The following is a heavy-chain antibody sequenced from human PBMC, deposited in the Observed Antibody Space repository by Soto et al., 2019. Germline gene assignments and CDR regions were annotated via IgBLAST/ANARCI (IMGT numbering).Heavy chain of an antibody. Sequence: GGSLRLSCVGSGFIFSNNGMHWVRQTPGKGLEWVAFMSYDGSDTFYADSVKGRFTISRDNSKNTLFLHMRNLRAEDTAMYYCARESEDLTSNFDYWGQGTLVTVSS. V-gene: IGHV3-30*03. CDR1: GFIFSNNG. CDR3: ARESEDLTSNFDY. J-gene: IGHJ4*02. CDR2: MSYDGSDT.